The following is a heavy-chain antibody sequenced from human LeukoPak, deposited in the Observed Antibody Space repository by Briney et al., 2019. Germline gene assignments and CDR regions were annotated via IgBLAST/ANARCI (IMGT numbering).Heavy chain of an antibody. V-gene: IGHV4-4*07. CDR1: GDSISSYY. CDR3: AGHHPRNTVDF. J-gene: IGHJ4*02. CDR2: MYASGNT. Sequence: KSSETLSLTCTVSGDSISSYYWSWIRQPAGKGLEWIGRMYASGNTNYSPSLKSRVTISLDTSKNQFSLKLSSVTAADTAVYYCAGHHPRNTVDFWGQGTLVTVSS. D-gene: IGHD2-8*02.